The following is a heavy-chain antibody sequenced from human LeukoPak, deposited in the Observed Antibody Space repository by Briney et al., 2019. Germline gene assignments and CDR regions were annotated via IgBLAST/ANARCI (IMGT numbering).Heavy chain of an antibody. CDR1: GLTFSSYG. Sequence: GGSLRLSCAASGLTFSSYGMSWVRQAPGKGLEWVSGISGSGVSTYYADSVKGRFTISRDNAKNSLYLQMNSLRAEDTAVYYCAELGITMIGGVWGKGTTVTISS. D-gene: IGHD3-10*02. CDR3: AELGITMIGGV. J-gene: IGHJ6*04. V-gene: IGHV3-23*01. CDR2: ISGSGVST.